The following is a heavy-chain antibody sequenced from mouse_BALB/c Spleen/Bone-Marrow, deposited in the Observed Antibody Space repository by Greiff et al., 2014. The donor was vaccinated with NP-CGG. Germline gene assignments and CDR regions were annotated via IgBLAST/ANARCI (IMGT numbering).Heavy chain of an antibody. J-gene: IGHJ3*01. CDR3: AIYYYGSSGFAY. Sequence: SGAELVKPGASVKLSCTASGFNIKDTHMHWVKQRPEQGLEWIGRIDPANGNTKYDPKFQGKATITADTSSNTAYLQLSSLTSEDTAVYYCAIYYYGSSGFAYWGQGTLVTVSA. CDR1: GFNIKDTH. D-gene: IGHD1-1*01. V-gene: IGHV14-3*02. CDR2: IDPANGNT.